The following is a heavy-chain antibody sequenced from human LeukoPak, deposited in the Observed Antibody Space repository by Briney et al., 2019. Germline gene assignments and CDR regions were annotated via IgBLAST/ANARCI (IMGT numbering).Heavy chain of an antibody. CDR3: ARGEYYYGMDV. J-gene: IGHJ6*01. D-gene: IGHD1-26*01. CDR2: TSYDGSNK. Sequence: PGGSLRLSCAASGFPFVDYAMHWGRQAPGKGPEGVAVTSYDGSNKAYADFVKGRFTISRDNSKNTLFLQMDSLRTDDTAIYYCARGEYYYGMDVWGQGTTVTVSS. CDR1: GFPFVDYA. V-gene: IGHV3-30*04.